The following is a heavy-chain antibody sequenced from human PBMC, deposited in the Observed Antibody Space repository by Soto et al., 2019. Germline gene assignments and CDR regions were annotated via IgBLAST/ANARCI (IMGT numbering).Heavy chain of an antibody. V-gene: IGHV4-34*01. J-gene: IGHJ3*02. CDR3: AAAGSDNAFDI. CDR2: INHSGST. D-gene: IGHD6-13*01. Sequence: SETLSLTCAVYGGSFSGYYWSWIRQPPGKGLEWIGEINHSGSTNYNPSLKSRVTISVDTSKNQFSLKLSSVTAADTAVYYCAAAGSDNAFDIWGQGTMVTVSS. CDR1: GGSFSGYY.